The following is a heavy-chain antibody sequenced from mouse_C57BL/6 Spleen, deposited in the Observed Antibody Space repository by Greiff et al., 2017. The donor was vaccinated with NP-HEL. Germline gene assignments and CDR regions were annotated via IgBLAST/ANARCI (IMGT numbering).Heavy chain of an antibody. CDR2: IDPSDSYT. CDR3: ARYYGNFYFDY. CDR1: GYTFTSYW. V-gene: IGHV1-69*01. J-gene: IGHJ2*01. Sequence: QVHVKQPGAELVMPGASVKLSCKASGYTFTSYWMHWVKQRPGQGLEWIGEIDPSDSYTNYNQKFKGKSTLTVDKSSSTAYMQLSSLTSEDSAVYDCARYYGNFYFDYWGQGTTLTVSS. D-gene: IGHD2-1*01.